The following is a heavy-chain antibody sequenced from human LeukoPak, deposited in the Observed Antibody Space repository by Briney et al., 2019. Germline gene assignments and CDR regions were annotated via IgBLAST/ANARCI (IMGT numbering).Heavy chain of an antibody. D-gene: IGHD2-15*01. CDR2: IYYSGST. V-gene: IGHV4-59*08. Sequence: SETLSLTCTVSGGSIRSYYWSWIRQPPGKGLEWIGYIYYSGSTNYNPSLKSRVTISVDTSKNQFSLKLSSVTAADTAVYYCARHCRGSSSCYSYWGQGTLVTVSS. CDR3: ARHCRGSSSCYSY. CDR1: GGSIRSYY. J-gene: IGHJ4*02.